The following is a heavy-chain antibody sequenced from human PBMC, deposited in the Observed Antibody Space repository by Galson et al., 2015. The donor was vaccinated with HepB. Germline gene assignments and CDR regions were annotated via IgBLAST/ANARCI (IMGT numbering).Heavy chain of an antibody. J-gene: IGHJ2*01. CDR1: GFDFRSYW. Sequence: SLRLSCAGYGFDFRSYWMSWVRQAPGKGLQWVANIKPDGSEIYYVDSVKGRFTISRDNAQMSVSSQMNSLRVEDSAIYYCAREKAQSLYDPYWYFDVWGRGTLVTVSS. CDR2: IKPDGSEI. D-gene: IGHD3-3*01. V-gene: IGHV3-7*01. CDR3: AREKAQSLYDPYWYFDV.